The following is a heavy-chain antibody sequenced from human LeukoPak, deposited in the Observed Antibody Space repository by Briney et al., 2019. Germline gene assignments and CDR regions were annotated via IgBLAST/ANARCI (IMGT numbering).Heavy chain of an antibody. V-gene: IGHV1-58*02. CDR3: AVWPAAAAGPGAEY. J-gene: IGHJ4*02. CDR2: IVVGSGNT. Sequence: SVKVSCKASGFTFTSSAMQWVRQARGQRLEWIGWIVVGSGNTNYAQKFQERVTITRDMSTSTAYMELSSLRSEDTAVYYCAVWPAAAAGPGAEYWGQGTLVTVSS. D-gene: IGHD6-13*01. CDR1: GFTFTSSA.